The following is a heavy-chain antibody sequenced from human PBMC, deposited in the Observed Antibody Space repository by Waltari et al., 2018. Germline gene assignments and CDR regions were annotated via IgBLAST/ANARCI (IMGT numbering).Heavy chain of an antibody. V-gene: IGHV1-2*02. CDR3: ARGRYCNGGSCYYDP. Sequence: QVQLVQSGAEVRKPGASVKVSCQASGYTFTGEDSGYTFTGYYMHWVRPSPGQGIDWMGWINPNSGGTNYAQKFQGRVFMTRDTSISTAYMELSRLTSDDTAVYYCARGRYCNGGSCYYDPWGQGTLVTVSS. CDR1: GYTFTGEDSGYTFTGYY. D-gene: IGHD2-15*01. J-gene: IGHJ5*02. CDR2: INPNSGGT.